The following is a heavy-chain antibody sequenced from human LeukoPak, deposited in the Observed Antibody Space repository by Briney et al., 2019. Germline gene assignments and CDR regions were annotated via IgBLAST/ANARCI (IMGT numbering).Heavy chain of an antibody. D-gene: IGHD6-6*01. CDR3: ARDVPYSSASIPHVFDI. CDR1: GYTFTTYG. Sequence: ASVKVSCKASGYTFTTYGISWVRQAPAQGLEWMGGSSPYNGNTNYAPKVQGRVTMTTAPSTSTAYMELRSLRSDDTAVYYCARDVPYSSASIPHVFDIWGQGKMVTVSS. J-gene: IGHJ3*02. V-gene: IGHV1-18*01. CDR2: SSPYNGNT.